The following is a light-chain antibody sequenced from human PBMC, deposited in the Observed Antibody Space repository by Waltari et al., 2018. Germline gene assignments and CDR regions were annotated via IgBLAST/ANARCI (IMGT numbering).Light chain of an antibody. CDR2: DIN. CDR3: CSFVGSNVYWV. CDR1: SSDARGYTY. J-gene: IGLJ3*02. Sequence: QPALTQPRPVPGSPGAQATTPVTGTSSDARGYTYHTWYHQHPDKPPKLIIYDINNRPSGVPHRFSCSKSRNAASLTISWLQAEDEADDHCCSFVGSNVYWVFGGGTKLTVL. V-gene: IGLV2-11*01.